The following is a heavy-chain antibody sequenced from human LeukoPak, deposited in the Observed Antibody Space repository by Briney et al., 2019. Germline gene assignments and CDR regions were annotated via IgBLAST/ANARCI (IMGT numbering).Heavy chain of an antibody. CDR2: XXPIXXXA. D-gene: IGHD3-16*01. CDR3: ASPRGGVDY. CDR1: GGTXXSYA. V-gene: IGHV1-69*13. Sequence: SVNVSCKASGGTXXSYAISWVRQAPGQGLEWMGGXXPIXXXAXXXXXXXXXXXXXXXESMSTAYXELSSLRSEDTAVYYCASPRGGVDYWGQGTLVTVSS. J-gene: IGHJ4*02.